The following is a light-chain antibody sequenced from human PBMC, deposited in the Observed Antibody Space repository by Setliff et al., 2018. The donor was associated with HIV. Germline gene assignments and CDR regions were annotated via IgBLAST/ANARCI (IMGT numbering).Light chain of an antibody. J-gene: IGLJ1*01. V-gene: IGLV2-14*01. CDR3: LSYTTRSTVV. CDR1: TRDVGGYKF. CDR2: EVS. Sequence: SALAQPASVSGTPGQSITFACTGTTRDVGGYKFLSWYQQKPGKATKLMIYEVSNRPSGVSDRFSGSKSGHTASLTISGRQPEDEADYYCLSYTTRSTVVFGTGTKFTVL.